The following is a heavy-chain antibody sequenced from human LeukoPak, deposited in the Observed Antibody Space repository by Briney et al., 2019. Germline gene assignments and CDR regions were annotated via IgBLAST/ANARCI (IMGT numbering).Heavy chain of an antibody. CDR3: ARRKYYDSSGYSEGWFDP. D-gene: IGHD3-22*01. CDR1: GGSISSSSYY. Sequence: SETLSLTCTVSGGSISSSSYYWGWIRQPPGKGLEWIGSIYYSGSTYYNPSLKSRVTISVDTSKNQFSLKLSSVTAADTAVYYCARRKYYDSSGYSEGWFDPWGQGTLVTVSS. J-gene: IGHJ5*02. V-gene: IGHV4-39*01. CDR2: IYYSGST.